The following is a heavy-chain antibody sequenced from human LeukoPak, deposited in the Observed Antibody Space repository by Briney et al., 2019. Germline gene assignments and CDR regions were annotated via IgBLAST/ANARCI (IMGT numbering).Heavy chain of an antibody. D-gene: IGHD3-22*01. CDR2: INPSGGST. V-gene: IGHV1-46*01. CDR1: GGTFISYA. J-gene: IGHJ4*02. Sequence: GASVKVSCKASGGTFISYAINWVRQATGQGLEWMGIINPSGGSTSYAQKFQGRVTMTRDTSTSTVYMELSSLRSEDTAVYYCARGVGVIVVVITTATDYWGQGTLVTVSS. CDR3: ARGVGVIVVVITTATDY.